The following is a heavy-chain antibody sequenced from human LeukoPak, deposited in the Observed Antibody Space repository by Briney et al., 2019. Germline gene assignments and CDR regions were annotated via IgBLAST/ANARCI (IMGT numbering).Heavy chain of an antibody. D-gene: IGHD3-22*01. CDR3: ARQYYSYDSSGYDY. CDR2: ISSSGSSI. CDR1: GFTFSDYN. Sequence: GGSLRLSCAASGFTFSDYNMRWIRQAPAKGLEWVSYISSSGSSIYYADSVKGRFTVSRDNAKNSLYLQMNSLRAEDTAVYYFARQYYSYDSSGYDYWGQGTLVTVSS. J-gene: IGHJ4*02. V-gene: IGHV3-11*04.